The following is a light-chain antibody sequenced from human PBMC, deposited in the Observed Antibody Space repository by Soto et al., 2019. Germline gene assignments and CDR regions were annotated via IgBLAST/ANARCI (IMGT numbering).Light chain of an antibody. V-gene: IGKV1-39*01. CDR2: AAS. J-gene: IGKJ1*01. CDR1: QSLXSY. Sequence: DLQVTQSPSSLSASVGDRVTITCRSSQSLXSYLNWCQQKPGKAPKLLXDAASSLQRGVPSRLSGSGSGTDFTLTISSLQPEDVATYYCQKYNRATRTFGQGTKVDIK. CDR3: QKYNRATRT.